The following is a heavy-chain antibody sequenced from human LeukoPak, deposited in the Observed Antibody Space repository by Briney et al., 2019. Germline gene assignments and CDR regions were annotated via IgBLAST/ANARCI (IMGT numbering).Heavy chain of an antibody. J-gene: IGHJ4*02. D-gene: IGHD6-19*01. CDR2: INCNSGGT. Sequence: ASVKVSCKASGYTFTNYYMHWVRQAPGQGLEWMGWINCNSGGTNYAQKFQGRVTMTKDTSISTAYMELSRLRSDDTAMYYCAREYSSGQNWGQGTPVTVSS. CDR1: GYTFTNYY. CDR3: AREYSSGQN. V-gene: IGHV1-2*02.